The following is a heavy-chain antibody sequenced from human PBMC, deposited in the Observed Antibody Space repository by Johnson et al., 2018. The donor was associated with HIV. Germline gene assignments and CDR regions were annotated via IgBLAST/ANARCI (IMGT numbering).Heavy chain of an antibody. CDR1: GFTFSVFD. CDR3: AKLPGGQEAAFDI. Sequence: VRLVESGGGLVQPGGSLILSCAAPGFTFSVFDMHWVRQVQGHGREGFSTGGSSGHTYYAALVKCRFTISRYSAKNYLFPQANILNAGDTAVYYCAKLPGGQEAAFDILGQGTMVTVSS. CDR2: GGSSGHT. J-gene: IGHJ3*02. D-gene: IGHD3-10*01. V-gene: IGHV3-13*01.